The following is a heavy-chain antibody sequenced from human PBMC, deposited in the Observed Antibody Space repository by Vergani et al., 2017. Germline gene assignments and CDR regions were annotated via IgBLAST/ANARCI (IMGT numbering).Heavy chain of an antibody. J-gene: IGHJ4*02. CDR1: GYTFTGYS. V-gene: IGHV1-2*02. Sequence: QVQLVQSGAEVKKPGASVKVSCKASGYTFTGYSMHWVRQAPGQGLEWMGWINPNSGGTNYGQKFQGRVTMTRDTSLSTADMDLSRLRSDDTAVYYCARDPYCSGGSCNDYWGQGTLVTVSA. CDR3: ARDPYCSGGSCNDY. CDR2: INPNSGGT. D-gene: IGHD2-15*01.